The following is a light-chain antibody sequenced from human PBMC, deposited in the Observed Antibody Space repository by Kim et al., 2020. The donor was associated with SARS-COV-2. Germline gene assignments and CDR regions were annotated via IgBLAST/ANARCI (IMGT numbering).Light chain of an antibody. CDR3: QQSYSTPLYT. CDR1: QSISSY. J-gene: IGKJ2*01. V-gene: IGKV1-39*01. Sequence: DIQMTQSPSSLSASVGDRVTITCRASQSISSYLNWYQQKPGKAPKLLIYAASSLQCGVPSRFSGSGSGTDFTLTISSLQPEDFATYYCQQSYSTPLYTFGQGTKLEI. CDR2: AAS.